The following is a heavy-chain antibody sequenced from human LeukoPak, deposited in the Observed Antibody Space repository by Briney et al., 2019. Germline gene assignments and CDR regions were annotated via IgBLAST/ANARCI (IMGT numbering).Heavy chain of an antibody. CDR3: ARGPERLPFDY. D-gene: IGHD6-25*01. V-gene: IGHV4-31*03. CDR1: GGSISRGGYY. Sequence: SETLSLTCTDSGGSISRGGYYWSWIRQHPGKGLEWIGHIFYSGSTYYNPSLKSRVSISVDTSKNQLSLKLSSVSAADTAVYYCARGPERLPFDYWGQGTLVTVSS. CDR2: IFYSGST. J-gene: IGHJ4*02.